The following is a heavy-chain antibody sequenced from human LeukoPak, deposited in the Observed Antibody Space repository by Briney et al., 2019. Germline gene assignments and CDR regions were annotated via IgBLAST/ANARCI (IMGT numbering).Heavy chain of an antibody. CDR1: GGSISSISYY. CDR2: IYYSGST. Sequence: SETLSLTCTVSGGSISSISYYWGWIRQPPGKGLEWIGSIYYSGSTYYNPSLKSRVTISVDTSKNQFSLKLSSVTAADTAVYYCARRFRYCSGGSCYCWFDPWGQGTLVTVSS. D-gene: IGHD2-15*01. CDR3: ARRFRYCSGGSCYCWFDP. V-gene: IGHV4-39*01. J-gene: IGHJ5*02.